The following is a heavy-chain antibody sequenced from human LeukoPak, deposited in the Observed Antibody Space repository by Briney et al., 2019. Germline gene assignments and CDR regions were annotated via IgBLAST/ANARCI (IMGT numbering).Heavy chain of an antibody. V-gene: IGHV4-34*01. CDR3: ARAPGYCSSTSCYTRRFDY. D-gene: IGHD2-2*02. Sequence: PSETLSLTCAVYGGSFSGYYWSWIRQPPGKGLGWIGEINHSGSTNYNPSLKSRVTISVDTSKNQFSLKLSSVTAADTAVYYCARAPGYCSSTSCYTRRFDYWGQGTLVTVSS. CDR2: INHSGST. CDR1: GGSFSGYY. J-gene: IGHJ4*02.